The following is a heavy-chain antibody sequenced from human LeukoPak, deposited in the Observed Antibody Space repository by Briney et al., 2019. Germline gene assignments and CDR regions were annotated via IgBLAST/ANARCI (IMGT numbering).Heavy chain of an antibody. CDR1: GFTFSSYG. CDR2: ISGSGGST. Sequence: TGGSLRLSCAASGFTFSSYGMSWVRQAPGKGLEWVSAISGSGGSTYYADSVKGRFTISRDNSKNTLYLQMNSLRAEDTAVYYCAKDRLSIWGSRQIGTNWFDPWGQGTLVTVSS. J-gene: IGHJ5*02. CDR3: AKDRLSIWGSRQIGTNWFDP. D-gene: IGHD3-16*01. V-gene: IGHV3-23*01.